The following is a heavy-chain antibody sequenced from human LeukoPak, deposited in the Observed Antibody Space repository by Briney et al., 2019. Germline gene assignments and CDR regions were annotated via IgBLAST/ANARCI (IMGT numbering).Heavy chain of an antibody. D-gene: IGHD3/OR15-3a*01. CDR3: VRFKIRSNDFDAFDI. V-gene: IGHV1-2*02. CDR2: INPNSGGT. CDR1: GYTFIGYY. Sequence: VASVKVSCKASGYTFIGYYMHWVRQAPGQGLEWMGWINPNSGGTDYAQKFQGRVSMTRDTSISTAYMELSRLRSDDTAVYFCVRFKIRSNDFDAFDIWGQGTMVTVSS. J-gene: IGHJ3*02.